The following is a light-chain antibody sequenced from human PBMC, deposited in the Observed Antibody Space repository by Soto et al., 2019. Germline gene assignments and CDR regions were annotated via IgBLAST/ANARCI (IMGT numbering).Light chain of an antibody. CDR2: GAS. J-gene: IGKJ4*01. V-gene: IGKV3-11*01. CDR1: QSVNKH. Sequence: EIVLTQSPATLSVSPGERATLSCRASQSVNKHLAWYQQRPGQAPRLLLYGASNRATGTPARFSGSGSGTDFTLTISSLEPEDSAVYYCQQRSNRRTFGGGTKVDIK. CDR3: QQRSNRRT.